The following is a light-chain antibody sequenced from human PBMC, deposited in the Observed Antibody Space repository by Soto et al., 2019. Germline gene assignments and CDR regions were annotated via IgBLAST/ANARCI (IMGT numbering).Light chain of an antibody. V-gene: IGKV1D-16*01. J-gene: IGKJ2*01. Sequence: DTQMTQSPCSLSASVGDRVNITRRASQGISSWLSWYQQKPGKAAKLMIYAASSLQSGVPSRFSGSGSGTDFTLTISRLQPEHFAVYYCQPYNNNFGQGTKVDNK. CDR2: AAS. CDR1: QGISSW. CDR3: QPYNNN.